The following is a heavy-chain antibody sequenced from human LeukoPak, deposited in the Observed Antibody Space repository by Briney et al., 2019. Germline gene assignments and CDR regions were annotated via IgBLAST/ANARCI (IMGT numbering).Heavy chain of an antibody. D-gene: IGHD3-3*01. CDR1: GGSFSGYY. CDR3: ARGLLLRFLEMAWFDP. Sequence: SETLSLTCAVYGGSFSGYYWSWIRQPPGKGLEWIGEINHGGSTNYNPSLKSRVTISVDTSKNQFSLKLSSVTAADTAVYYCARGLLLRFLEMAWFDPWGQGTLVTVSS. V-gene: IGHV4-34*01. CDR2: INHGGST. J-gene: IGHJ5*02.